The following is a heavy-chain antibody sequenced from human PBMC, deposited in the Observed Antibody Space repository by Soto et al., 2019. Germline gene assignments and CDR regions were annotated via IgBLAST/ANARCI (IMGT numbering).Heavy chain of an antibody. Sequence: LSLTCTVSGGSISSGGYYWSWIRQHPGKGLEWIGYIYYSGSTYYNPSLKSRVTISVDTSKNQFSLKLSSVTAADTAVYYCARDTNPHNQGPTNWFDPWGQGTLVTVSS. CDR2: IYYSGST. CDR1: GGSISSGGYY. V-gene: IGHV4-31*03. J-gene: IGHJ5*02. CDR3: ARDTNPHNQGPTNWFDP. D-gene: IGHD3-3*01.